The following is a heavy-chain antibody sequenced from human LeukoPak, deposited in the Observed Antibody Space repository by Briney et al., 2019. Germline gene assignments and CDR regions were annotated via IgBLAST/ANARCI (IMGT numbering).Heavy chain of an antibody. CDR3: GKRELWHGSGEDA. Sequence: GGSLRLCCAASGFTFNNYAMRWFRQTPGKGLEWVSAISGSGDRTYYAESVKGRFSTSRDNSKNTLYLQMHSLRAEDTAVYYCGKRELWHGSGEDAWGQGTTVTVSS. CDR1: GFTFNNYA. D-gene: IGHD3-10*01. CDR2: ISGSGDRT. V-gene: IGHV3-23*01. J-gene: IGHJ6*02.